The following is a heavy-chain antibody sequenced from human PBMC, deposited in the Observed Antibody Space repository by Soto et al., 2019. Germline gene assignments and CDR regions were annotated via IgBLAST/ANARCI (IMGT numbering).Heavy chain of an antibody. CDR1: GFTFSSIG. J-gene: IGHJ4*02. V-gene: IGHV3-30*18. CDR3: AKDDPVRGVAFDY. CDR2: ISHDGNNV. D-gene: IGHD5-12*01. Sequence: QVQLVESGGGVVQPGRSLRLSRAASGFTFSSIGMHWVRQAPGKGLEWVAVISHDGNNVYYADSVKGRFTISRDNSKNTLFLHMNSLRPEDTALYFCAKDDPVRGVAFDYWGQGTLVTVSS.